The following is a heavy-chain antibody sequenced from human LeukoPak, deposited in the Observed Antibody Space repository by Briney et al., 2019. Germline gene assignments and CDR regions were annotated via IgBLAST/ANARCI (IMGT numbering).Heavy chain of an antibody. CDR3: ARRGLNWFDP. V-gene: IGHV4-59*08. D-gene: IGHD1-26*01. Sequence: PSETLSLTCTVSGGSISSYYWSWIRQPPGKGLEWIGYIYYSGSTNYNPSLKSRVTISVDTSKNQSSLKLSSVTAADTAVYYCARRGLNWFDPWGQGTLVTVSS. J-gene: IGHJ5*02. CDR1: GGSISSYY. CDR2: IYYSGST.